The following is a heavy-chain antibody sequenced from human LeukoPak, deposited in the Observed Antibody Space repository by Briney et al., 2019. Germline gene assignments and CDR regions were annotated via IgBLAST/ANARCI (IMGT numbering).Heavy chain of an antibody. CDR1: GGSISSSSYY. D-gene: IGHD3-22*01. CDR2: IYYSGST. J-gene: IGHJ4*02. Sequence: SETLSLTCTVSGGSISSSSYYWGWIRQPPGKGLEWIGSIYYSGSTYYNPSLKSRVTISVDTSKNQFSLKLSSVTAADTAVYYRATPPPYDSSGYYFDYWGQGTLVTVSS. CDR3: ATPPPYDSSGYYFDY. V-gene: IGHV4-39*07.